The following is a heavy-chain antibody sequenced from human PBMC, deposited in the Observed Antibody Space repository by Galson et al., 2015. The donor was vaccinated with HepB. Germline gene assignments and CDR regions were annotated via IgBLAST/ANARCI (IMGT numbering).Heavy chain of an antibody. V-gene: IGHV3-21*01. D-gene: IGHD5-24*01. J-gene: IGHJ4*02. Sequence: SLRLSCAASGFTFSSYSMNWVRQAPGKGLEWVSSISSSSSYIYYADSVKGRFTISRDNAKNSLYLQMNSLRAEDTAVYYCARRNGYNEIFDYWGQGTLVTVSS. CDR3: ARRNGYNEIFDY. CDR1: GFTFSSYS. CDR2: ISSSSSYI.